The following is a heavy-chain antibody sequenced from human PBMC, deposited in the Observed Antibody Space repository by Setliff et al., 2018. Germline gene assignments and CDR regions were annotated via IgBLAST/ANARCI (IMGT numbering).Heavy chain of an antibody. CDR2: ISTYSGAT. CDR1: GYTFTSYG. V-gene: IGHV1-2*02. J-gene: IGHJ3*02. D-gene: IGHD6-19*01. CDR3: ARDLIAVAATTAFDI. Sequence: GASVKVSCKASGYTFTSYGITWVRQAPGQGPEWMGWISTYSGATNYAQKFQGRVTMTRDTSISTAYMELSRLRSDDTAMYYCARDLIAVAATTAFDIWGQGTMVTVSS.